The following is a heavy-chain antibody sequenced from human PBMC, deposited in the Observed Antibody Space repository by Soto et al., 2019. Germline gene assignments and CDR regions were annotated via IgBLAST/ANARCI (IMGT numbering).Heavy chain of an antibody. CDR1: GYTFTSYG. Sequence: QVQLVQSGAEVKKPGASVKVSCKASGYTFTSYGISWVRQAPGQGLEWMGWIRAYNGNKNYAQKVQCRVTMTTDTSTSTAYMELRSLRSDDTAVYYCARLSFTATLDYFDYWGQGTLVTVSS. CDR3: ARLSFTATLDYFDY. CDR2: IRAYNGNK. V-gene: IGHV1-18*01. D-gene: IGHD2-15*01. J-gene: IGHJ4*02.